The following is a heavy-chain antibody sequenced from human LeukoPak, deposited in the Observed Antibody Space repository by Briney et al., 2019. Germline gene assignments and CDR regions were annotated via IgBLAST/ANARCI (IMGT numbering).Heavy chain of an antibody. Sequence: SETLSLTCTVSGYSISSGFYWGWIRQPPGKGLEWIGNVYHGGSSYYNPSLKSRVTISVDTSKNQFSLNPYSVTAADTAVYYCARRVGSSDCFDYWGQGTLVTVSS. D-gene: IGHD6-6*01. J-gene: IGHJ4*02. CDR2: VYHGGSS. CDR1: GYSISSGFY. CDR3: ARRVGSSDCFDY. V-gene: IGHV4-38-2*02.